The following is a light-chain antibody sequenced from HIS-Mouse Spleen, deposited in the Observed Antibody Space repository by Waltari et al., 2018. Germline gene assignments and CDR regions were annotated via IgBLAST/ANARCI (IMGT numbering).Light chain of an antibody. Sequence: QSVLTQPPSASGTPGQRVTIACSGSSSNIGSNTGNWYQQLPGTAPKHLIYSNNQRPSGVPDRFSGSKSGTSASLAISGLQSEDEADYYCAAWDDSLNGRVFGGGTKLTVL. CDR2: SNN. J-gene: IGLJ3*02. CDR1: SSNIGSNT. CDR3: AAWDDSLNGRV. V-gene: IGLV1-44*01.